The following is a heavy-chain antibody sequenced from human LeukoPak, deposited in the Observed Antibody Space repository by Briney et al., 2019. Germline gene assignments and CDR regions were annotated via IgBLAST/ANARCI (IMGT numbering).Heavy chain of an antibody. Sequence: SETLSLTCTVSGGSISSSSYYWGWIRQPPGKGLEWIGSIYYSGSTNYNPSLKSRVTISVDTSKNQFSLKLRSVTAADTAVYYCATGGRREMATVRIKRHHAFDIWGQGTMVTVSS. CDR3: ATGGRREMATVRIKRHHAFDI. V-gene: IGHV4-39*07. CDR2: IYYSGST. J-gene: IGHJ3*02. D-gene: IGHD5-24*01. CDR1: GGSISSSSYY.